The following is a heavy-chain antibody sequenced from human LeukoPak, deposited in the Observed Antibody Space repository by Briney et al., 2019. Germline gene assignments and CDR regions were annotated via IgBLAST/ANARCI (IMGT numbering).Heavy chain of an antibody. CDR1: GGSISSGGYY. V-gene: IGHV4-31*03. J-gene: IGHJ6*03. CDR3: ATLPFPGVPSGAYYMDV. D-gene: IGHD3-10*01. CDR2: IYYSGSI. Sequence: SETLSLTCTVSGGSISSGGYYWSWIRQHPGKGLEWIVYIYYSGSIYYNPSLKSRVTISVDTSKNQFSLKLSSVTAADTAVYYCATLPFPGVPSGAYYMDVWGKGTTVTVSS.